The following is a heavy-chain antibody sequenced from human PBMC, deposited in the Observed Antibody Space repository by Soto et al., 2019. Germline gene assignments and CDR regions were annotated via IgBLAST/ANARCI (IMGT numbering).Heavy chain of an antibody. Sequence: EVQLVESGGGLVQPGGSLRLSCAASGFTVSSNYMSWVRQAPGKGLEWVSVIYSGGSTYYADSVKGRFTISRDNSKNTLYLQMNSLRAEDTAVYYCARDLGYCSGGSCYPSHWGQGTLVTVSS. D-gene: IGHD2-15*01. CDR3: ARDLGYCSGGSCYPSH. CDR1: GFTVSSNY. CDR2: IYSGGST. V-gene: IGHV3-66*01. J-gene: IGHJ4*02.